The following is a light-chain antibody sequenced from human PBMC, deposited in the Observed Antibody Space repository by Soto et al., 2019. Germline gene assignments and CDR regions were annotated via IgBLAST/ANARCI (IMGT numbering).Light chain of an antibody. CDR2: DAS. CDR3: QQCDNLPLI. Sequence: IQMTQSPSSLSPSVGDRVTSTCQATQDIRKYLNWYQQKPGKVPKLLIYDASSLETGVPSRFSVSGSGTASTFLIRSLQSGDFAAYYCQQCDNLPLIFGQRTRLDI. V-gene: IGKV1-33*01. J-gene: IGKJ5*01. CDR1: QDIRKY.